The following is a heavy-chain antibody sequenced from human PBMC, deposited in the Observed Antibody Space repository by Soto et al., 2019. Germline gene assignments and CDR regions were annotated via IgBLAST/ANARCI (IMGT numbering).Heavy chain of an antibody. CDR2: IIDSGAST. V-gene: IGHV3-23*01. CDR1: GFTFSYYW. Sequence: PGGSLRLSCAASGFTFSYYWMHWVRQAPGKGLEWVSDIIDSGASTYYADSVKGRFTISRDNSKSTLYLQMNSLRAEDTALYYCAKGRSYYYYYGVDVWGQGTTVTVSS. J-gene: IGHJ6*02. CDR3: AKGRSYYYYYGVDV.